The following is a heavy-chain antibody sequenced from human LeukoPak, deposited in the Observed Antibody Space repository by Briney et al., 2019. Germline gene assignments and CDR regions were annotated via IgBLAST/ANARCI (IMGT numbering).Heavy chain of an antibody. D-gene: IGHD6-13*01. V-gene: IGHV4-59*05. CDR1: GGSMRSNY. J-gene: IGHJ4*02. CDR2: IYYSGST. Sequence: PLETLSLTCTVSGGSMRSNYWSLIRQPPGKGLEWIGSIYYSGSTYYNPSLKSRVTISVDTSKNQFSLKLSSVTAADTAVYYCARLVAAAGSYFDYWGQGTLVTVSS. CDR3: ARLVAAAGSYFDY.